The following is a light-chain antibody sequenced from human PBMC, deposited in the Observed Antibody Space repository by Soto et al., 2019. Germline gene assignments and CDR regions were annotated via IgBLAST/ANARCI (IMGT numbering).Light chain of an antibody. CDR1: QGIGSW. Sequence: DIQMTQSPSSVSASVGDRVTITCRASQGIGSWLAWYQHKPGKAPKLLIYAASNLQGGVPSRFSGSGSVTDFALTINSLQPEDFATYYCQQTNTLPSTFGQGTRLEIK. CDR2: AAS. J-gene: IGKJ5*01. CDR3: QQTNTLPST. V-gene: IGKV1D-12*01.